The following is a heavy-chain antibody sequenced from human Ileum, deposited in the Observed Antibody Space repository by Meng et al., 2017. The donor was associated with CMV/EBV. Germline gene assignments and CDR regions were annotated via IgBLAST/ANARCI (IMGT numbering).Heavy chain of an antibody. V-gene: IGHV4-4*02. CDR2: IYHSGST. CDR3: ASAPPTYDFWAGDYFDY. Sequence: GSISSSNWWSWVRQPPGKELGWIGEIYHSGSTNYNPSLKSRVTISVDKSKNQFSLKLSSVTAADTAVYYCASAPPTYDFWAGDYFDYWGQGTLVTVSS. CDR1: GSISSSNW. D-gene: IGHD3-3*01. J-gene: IGHJ4*02.